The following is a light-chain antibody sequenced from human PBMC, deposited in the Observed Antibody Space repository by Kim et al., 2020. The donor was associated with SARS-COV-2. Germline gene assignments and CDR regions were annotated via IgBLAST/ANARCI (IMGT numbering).Light chain of an antibody. J-gene: IGKJ1*01. CDR3: KQSYNTPRT. CDR2: GAS. CDR1: QNITTY. V-gene: IGKV1-39*01. Sequence: DIQMTQSPSSLSAFVGDRVTITCRTSQNITTYLNWYRQKPGRAPNVLIYGASNLQSGVPSRFSGSGSGTDFTLTIRGLQPEDFATYYCKQSYNTPRTFGQGTKVDIK.